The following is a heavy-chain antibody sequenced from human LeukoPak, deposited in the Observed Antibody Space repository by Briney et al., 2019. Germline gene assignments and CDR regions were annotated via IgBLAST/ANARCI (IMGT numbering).Heavy chain of an antibody. Sequence: ASVKVSCKASGYTFTGYYMHWGRQAPGQGLEWMGWINPNSGGTNYAQKFQGRVTMTRDTSISTAYMELSRLRSDDTAVYYCARDSRKSSGGGDVWGKGTTVTVSS. CDR3: ARDSRKSSGGGDV. CDR2: INPNSGGT. V-gene: IGHV1-2*02. D-gene: IGHD2-2*01. J-gene: IGHJ6*04. CDR1: GYTFTGYY.